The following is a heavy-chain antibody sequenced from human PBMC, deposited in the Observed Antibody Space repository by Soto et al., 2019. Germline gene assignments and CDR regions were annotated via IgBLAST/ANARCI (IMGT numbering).Heavy chain of an antibody. V-gene: IGHV1-69*08. CDR1: GGTFSSYT. D-gene: IGHD3-10*01. CDR3: ARDDAMVRGSAY. CDR2: IIPILGIA. J-gene: IGHJ4*02. Sequence: QVQLVQSGAEVKKPGSSVKVSCKASGGTFSSYTISWVRQAPGQGLEWMGRIIPILGIANYAQKFQGRVTIXAXXSTSTAYMELRSLRSEDTAVYYCARDDAMVRGSAYWGQGTLVTVSS.